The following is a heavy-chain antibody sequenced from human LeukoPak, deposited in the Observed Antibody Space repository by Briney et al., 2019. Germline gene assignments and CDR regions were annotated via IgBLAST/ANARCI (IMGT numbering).Heavy chain of an antibody. D-gene: IGHD3-3*01. V-gene: IGHV1-46*01. CDR1: GYTFTNYY. CDR2: INPSGGST. J-gene: IGHJ4*02. Sequence: ASVKVSCKASGYTFTNYYMHWVRQAPGQGLEWMGIINPSGGSTSYAQKFQGRVTMTRDTSTSTVYMELSSLRSEDTAVYYCARTAREWLLVQLWGQGTLVTVST. CDR3: ARTAREWLLVQL.